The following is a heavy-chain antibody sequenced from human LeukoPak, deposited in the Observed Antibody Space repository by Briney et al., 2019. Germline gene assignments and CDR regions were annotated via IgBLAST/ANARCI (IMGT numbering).Heavy chain of an antibody. J-gene: IGHJ4*02. D-gene: IGHD6-13*01. V-gene: IGHV1-2*02. CDR3: ARDLRRGSSSWYVSGGDY. CDR1: GYTFTGYY. CDR2: INPNSGGT. Sequence: ASVKVSCKASGYTFTGYYMHWVRQAPGQGLEWMGWINPNSGGTNYAQKFRGRVTMTRDTSISTAYMELSRLRSDDTAVYYCARDLRRGSSSWYVSGGDYWGQGTLVTVSS.